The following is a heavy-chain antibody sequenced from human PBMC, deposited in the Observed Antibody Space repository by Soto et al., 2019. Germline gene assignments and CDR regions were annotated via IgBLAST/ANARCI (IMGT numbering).Heavy chain of an antibody. V-gene: IGHV1-18*04. Sequence: ASVKVSCKASGYTFTSYGISWVRQAPGLGLEWMGWISAYNGNTNYAQKLQGRVTMTTDTSTSTAYMELRSLRSDDTAVYYCARDPIPRGSYYYYGMDVWGQGTTVTVSS. CDR1: GYTFTSYG. J-gene: IGHJ6*02. CDR2: ISAYNGNT. CDR3: ARDPIPRGSYYYYGMDV. D-gene: IGHD1-26*01.